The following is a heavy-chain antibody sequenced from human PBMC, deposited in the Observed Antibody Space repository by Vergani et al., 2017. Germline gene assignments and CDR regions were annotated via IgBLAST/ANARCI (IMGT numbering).Heavy chain of an antibody. CDR3: ARDPGAWVTDY. V-gene: IGHV3-30*01. CDR2: ISYDGSNK. D-gene: IGHD3-10*01. CDR1: GFTFSSYA. Sequence: QVQLVESGGGVVQPGRSLRLSCAASGFTFSSYAMHWVRQAPGKGLEWVAVISYDGSNKYYADSVKGRFTISRDNSKNTLYLQMNSLRAEVTVVYYCARDPGAWVTDYWGQGTLVTVSS. J-gene: IGHJ4*02.